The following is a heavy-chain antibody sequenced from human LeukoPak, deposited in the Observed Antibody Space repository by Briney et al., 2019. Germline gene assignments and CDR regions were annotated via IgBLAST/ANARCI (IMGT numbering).Heavy chain of an antibody. CDR3: AKVVLWFGDLFDY. CDR1: GFTFSSYG. Sequence: PGGSLRLSCAASGFTFSSYGMHWVRQAPGKGLEWVAFIRYDGSNKYYADSVKGRFTISRDNSKNTLYLQMNSLRAEDTAVYYCAKVVLWFGDLFDYWGQGTLVTGSS. CDR2: IRYDGSNK. J-gene: IGHJ4*02. D-gene: IGHD3-10*01. V-gene: IGHV3-30*02.